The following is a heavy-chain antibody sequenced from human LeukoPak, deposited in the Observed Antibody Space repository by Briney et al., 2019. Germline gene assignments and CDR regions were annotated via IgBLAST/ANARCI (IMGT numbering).Heavy chain of an antibody. CDR3: ASDTGADDAFDI. CDR2: IYHSGST. Sequence: PSETLSLTCAVSGGSLSSGGYSWSWIRQPPGKGLEWIGYIYHSGSTYYNPSLKSRVTISVDRSKNQFSLKLSSVTAADTAVYYCASDTGADDAFDIWGQGTMVTVSS. D-gene: IGHD1-14*01. V-gene: IGHV4-30-2*01. CDR1: GGSLSSGGYS. J-gene: IGHJ3*02.